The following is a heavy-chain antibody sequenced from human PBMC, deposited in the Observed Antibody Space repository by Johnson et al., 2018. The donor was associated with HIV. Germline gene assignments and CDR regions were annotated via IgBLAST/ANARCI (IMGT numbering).Heavy chain of an antibody. CDR3: ARGRGYIAPKLSGGAAFDI. CDR1: GFTFSSYG. V-gene: IGHV3-33*03. Sequence: QVQLVESGGGVVQPGRSLRLSCAASGFTFSSYGMHWVRQAPGKGLEWVAVIWYDGSNQYYLDSVKGRFTISRDNSKSMVYLQMNSLRAEDTAVYYCARGRGYIAPKLSGGAAFDIWGQGTMVTVSS. J-gene: IGHJ3*02. D-gene: IGHD5-18*01. CDR2: IWYDGSNQ.